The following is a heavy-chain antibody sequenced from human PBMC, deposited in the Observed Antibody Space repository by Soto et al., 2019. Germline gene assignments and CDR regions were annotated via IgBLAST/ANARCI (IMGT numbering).Heavy chain of an antibody. CDR1: GGSISDDTYY. CDR3: ARLHCHRPNCVPLDP. V-gene: IGHV4-39*01. CDR2: MYYSGTS. J-gene: IGHJ5*02. Sequence: QLQLQESGPGLVKPSETLSLTCTVSGGSISDDTYYWGWIRQPPGKGLEWIGSMYYSGTSSYNPSLKSRVSMSGDTSKKELSLRLTSVTAADTAVYYCARLHCHRPNCVPLDPWGQGTLVTVSS. D-gene: IGHD1-1*01.